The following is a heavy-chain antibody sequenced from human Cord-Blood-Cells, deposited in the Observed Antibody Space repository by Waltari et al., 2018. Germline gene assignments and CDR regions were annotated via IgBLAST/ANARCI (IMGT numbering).Heavy chain of an antibody. CDR2: INPNSGGT. CDR1: GYTFTGYY. V-gene: IGHV1-2*02. J-gene: IGHJ6*03. D-gene: IGHD5-12*01. Sequence: QVQLVQSGAEVTKPGASVKVSCKASGYTFTGYYMPWVRQAPGPGLEWMGWINPNSGGTNYAQKFQGRVTMTRDTSISTAYMELSRLRSDDTAVYYCARKEVATKGVYYYYYMDVWGKGTTVTVSS. CDR3: ARKEVATKGVYYYYYMDV.